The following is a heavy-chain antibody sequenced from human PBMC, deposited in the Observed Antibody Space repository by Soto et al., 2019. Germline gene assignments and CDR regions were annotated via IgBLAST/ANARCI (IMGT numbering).Heavy chain of an antibody. V-gene: IGHV4-34*01. CDR2: INHSGST. CDR3: ARVVVPAARFSYYYDMDV. Sequence: WRWISKKPGKGPEWIGEINHSGSTNYNPSLKSRVTISVDTSKNQFSLKLSSVTAADTAVYYCARVVVPAARFSYYYDMDVWGKGTTVTVSS. D-gene: IGHD2-2*01. J-gene: IGHJ6*03.